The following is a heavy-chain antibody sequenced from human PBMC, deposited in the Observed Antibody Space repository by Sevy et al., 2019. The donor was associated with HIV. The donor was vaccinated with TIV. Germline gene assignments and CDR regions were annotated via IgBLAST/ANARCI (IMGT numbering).Heavy chain of an antibody. J-gene: IGHJ3*02. CDR1: GFTFSSYA. CDR2: ISSNGGST. CDR3: AGSGDRKLAAFDI. Sequence: GGSLRLSCAASGFTFSSYAMHWVRQAPGKGLEYVSAISSNGGSTYYANSVKGRFTISRDNSKNTLYLQMGSLRTEDMAVYYCAGSGDRKLAAFDIWGQGTMVTVSS. D-gene: IGHD3-10*01. V-gene: IGHV3-64*01.